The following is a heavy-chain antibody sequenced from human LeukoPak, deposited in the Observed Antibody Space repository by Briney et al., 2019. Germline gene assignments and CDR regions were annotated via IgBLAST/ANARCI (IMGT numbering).Heavy chain of an antibody. CDR2: IYYSGDT. V-gene: IGHV4-59*08. D-gene: IGHD3-16*01. J-gene: IGHJ4*02. CDR3: ARHVLGSESYFDY. Sequence: PSETLSLTCTVSGASLSGYFWSWIRQSPGKGLEWIGYIYYSGDTNYNPSLKSQVTISVDTSKNQFSLKLRSVTAADTAVYYCARHVLGSESYFDYWGQGTLFTVSS. CDR1: GASLSGYF.